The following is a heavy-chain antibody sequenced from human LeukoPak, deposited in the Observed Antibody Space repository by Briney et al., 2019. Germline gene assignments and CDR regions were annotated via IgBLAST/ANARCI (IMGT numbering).Heavy chain of an antibody. Sequence: GGSLRLSCAASGFTFHDYAMHWVRQAPGKGLEWVSGISWHSGSIGYADSVKGRFTISRDNAKNSLYLQMNSLRDEDTAVYYCARICSSTDCLIPDWGQGTLVTVSS. CDR3: ARICSSTDCLIPD. CDR2: ISWHSGSI. V-gene: IGHV3-9*01. D-gene: IGHD2-2*01. J-gene: IGHJ4*02. CDR1: GFTFHDYA.